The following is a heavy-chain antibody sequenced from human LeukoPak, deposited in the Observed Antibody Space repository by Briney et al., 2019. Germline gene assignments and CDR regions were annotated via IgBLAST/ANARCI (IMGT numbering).Heavy chain of an antibody. Sequence: TGGSLRLSCAASGFTFSSYAMSWVRQAPGKGLEWVSAISGSGGSTYYADSVEGRFTISRDNSKNTLYLQMNSLRAEDTAVYYCANTNTRITMVRGANPNYWGQGTLVTVSS. V-gene: IGHV3-23*01. J-gene: IGHJ4*02. D-gene: IGHD3-10*01. CDR2: ISGSGGST. CDR1: GFTFSSYA. CDR3: ANTNTRITMVRGANPNY.